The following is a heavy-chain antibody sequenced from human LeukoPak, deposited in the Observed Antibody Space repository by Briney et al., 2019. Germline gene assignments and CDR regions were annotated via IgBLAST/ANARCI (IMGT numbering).Heavy chain of an antibody. J-gene: IGHJ4*02. V-gene: IGHV3-21*01. CDR1: GFTFSSYS. CDR2: ISSSSSYI. CDR3: ARDQWELLYFDY. D-gene: IGHD1-26*01. Sequence: GGSLRLSCAASGFTFSSYSMNWVRQAPGKGLEWVSSISSSSSYIYYADSVKGRFTISRDNAKNSLYLQMNSLRAEDTAVYYCARDQWELLYFDYWGQGTLVTVSS.